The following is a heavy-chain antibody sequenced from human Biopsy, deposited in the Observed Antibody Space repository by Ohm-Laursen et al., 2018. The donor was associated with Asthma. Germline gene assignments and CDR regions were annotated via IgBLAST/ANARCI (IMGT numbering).Heavy chain of an antibody. V-gene: IGHV3-7*01. CDR2: IKHDGSEK. CDR1: GFTFGDYW. J-gene: IGHJ1*01. CDR3: ARTFRFWSPYHAEHYQL. D-gene: IGHD3-3*01. Sequence: SLRLSCSAPGFTFGDYWMSWVRQVPGKGLEWVANIKHDGSEKNHVDSLKGRFTISRDNAKNSLYLQMNSLRAEDTAVYYCARTFRFWSPYHAEHYQLWGQGTLVTVPS.